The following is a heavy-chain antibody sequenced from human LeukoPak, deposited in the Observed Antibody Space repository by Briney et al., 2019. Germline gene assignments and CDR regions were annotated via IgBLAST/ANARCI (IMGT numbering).Heavy chain of an antibody. D-gene: IGHD3-22*01. CDR3: ARQGGEYYSDSRGYYYYFDY. J-gene: IGHJ4*02. Sequence: PSETLSLTCTVSGGSISSYYWSWIRQPPGKGLEWIGYIYYSGSTKYNPSLRSRVTMSVDTSKNQFSLRLSSVSAADTAVYYRARQGGEYYSDSRGYYYYFDYWGQGTLVTVSS. CDR1: GGSISSYY. V-gene: IGHV4-59*08. CDR2: IYYSGST.